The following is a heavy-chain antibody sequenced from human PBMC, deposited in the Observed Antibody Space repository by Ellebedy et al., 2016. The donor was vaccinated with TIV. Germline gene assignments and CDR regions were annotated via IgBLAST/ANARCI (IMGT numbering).Heavy chain of an antibody. J-gene: IGHJ6*02. CDR2: ISAYNGNT. V-gene: IGHV1-18*01. Sequence: AASVKVSCKASGYTFTSYGISWVRQAPGQGLEWMGWISAYNGNTNYAQKLQGRVTMTKDTSTSTAYMELRSLRSDDTAVYYCARDGYDFWSGYPKGDYYYGMDVWGQGTTVTVSS. D-gene: IGHD3-3*01. CDR1: GYTFTSYG. CDR3: ARDGYDFWSGYPKGDYYYGMDV.